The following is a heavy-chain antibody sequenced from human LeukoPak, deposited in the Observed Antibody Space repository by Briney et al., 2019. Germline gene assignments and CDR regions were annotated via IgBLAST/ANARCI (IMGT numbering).Heavy chain of an antibody. CDR2: ISYIGST. CDR3: ARGGRWLQFNY. Sequence: APLSLTWALAGASFNSGTYCWSWSRGPAGKGLGWIGYISYIGSTNYNPSLKSRVTISVDTSKNQFSLKLSSVTAADTAVYYCARGGRWLQFNYWGQGTLVTVSS. V-gene: IGHV4-61*01. CDR1: GASFNSGTYC. J-gene: IGHJ4*02. D-gene: IGHD5-24*01.